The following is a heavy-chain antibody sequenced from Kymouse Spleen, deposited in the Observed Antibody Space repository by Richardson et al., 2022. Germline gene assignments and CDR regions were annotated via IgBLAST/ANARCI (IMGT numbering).Heavy chain of an antibody. CDR1: GGSFSGYY. J-gene: IGHJ2*01. CDR2: INHSGST. Sequence: QVQLQQWGAGLLKPSETLSLTCAVYGGSFSGYYWSWIRQPPGKGLEWIGEINHSGSTNYNPSLKSRVTISVDTSKNQFSLKLSSVTAADTAVYYCARGHVPAAHYWYFDLWGRGTLVTVSS. V-gene: IGHV4-34*01. D-gene: IGHD2-2*02. CDR3: ARGHVPAAHYWYFDL.